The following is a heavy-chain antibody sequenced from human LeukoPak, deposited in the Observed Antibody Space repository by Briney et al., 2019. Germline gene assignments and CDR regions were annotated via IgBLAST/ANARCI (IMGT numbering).Heavy chain of an antibody. D-gene: IGHD3-10*01. CDR2: INHSGST. V-gene: IGHV4-34*01. Sequence: SEALSLTCAVYGGLFSGYYWSWIRQPPGKGLEWIGEINHSGSTKYNPSLKNRVTISVDTSKNQFSLKLTSVTAADMAVYYCARRLPGFLVRGVLNGNWFDPWGQGTLVTVSS. CDR3: ARRLPGFLVRGVLNGNWFDP. CDR1: GGLFSGYY. J-gene: IGHJ5*02.